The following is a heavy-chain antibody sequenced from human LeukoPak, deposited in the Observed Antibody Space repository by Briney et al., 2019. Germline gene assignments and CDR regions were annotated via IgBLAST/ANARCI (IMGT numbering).Heavy chain of an antibody. CDR2: IKQDGSEK. V-gene: IGHV3-7*01. J-gene: IGHJ3*02. CDR3: ARVARRVAFDI. Sequence: GGSLRLSCAASGFTFSSSWMHWVCQAPEKGLEWVANIKQDGSEKYYVDSVKGRFTISRDNAKNSLYLQMNSLRAEDTAVYYCARVARRVAFDIWGQGTMVTVSS. CDR1: GFTFSSSW. D-gene: IGHD5-12*01.